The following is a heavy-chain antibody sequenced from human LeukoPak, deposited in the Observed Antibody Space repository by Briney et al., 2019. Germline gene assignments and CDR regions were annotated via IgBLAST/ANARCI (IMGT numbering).Heavy chain of an antibody. CDR3: ARLGGYYDGSGYRDLYYFDY. CDR1: GGSFSGYY. Sequence: KPSETLSLTCAVYGGSFSGYYWSWIRQPPGKGLEWIGEINHSGSTNYNPSLKSRVTTSVDTSKNQFSLKLSSVTAADTAVYYCARLGGYYDGSGYRDLYYFDYWGQGTLVTVSS. CDR2: INHSGST. V-gene: IGHV4-34*01. J-gene: IGHJ4*02. D-gene: IGHD3-22*01.